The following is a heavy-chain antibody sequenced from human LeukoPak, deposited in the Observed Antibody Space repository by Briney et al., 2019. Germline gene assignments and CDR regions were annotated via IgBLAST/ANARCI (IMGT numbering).Heavy chain of an antibody. V-gene: IGHV4-39*01. Sequence: SETLSLTCTVSGGSISSSSYYWGWIRQPPGKGLEWIGSIYYSGSTYYNPSLKSRVTISVDTSKNQFSLKLSSVTAADTAVYYCARHGSGPYRYCSGGSCYSRFDYWGQGTLVTVSS. CDR3: ARHGSGPYRYCSGGSCYSRFDY. CDR2: IYYSGST. CDR1: GGSISSSSYY. J-gene: IGHJ4*02. D-gene: IGHD2-15*01.